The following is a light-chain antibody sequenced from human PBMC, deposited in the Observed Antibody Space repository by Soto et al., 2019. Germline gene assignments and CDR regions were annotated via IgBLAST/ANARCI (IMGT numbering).Light chain of an antibody. CDR3: QQRSNWRRT. CDR1: QSVSSY. Sequence: EIVLTQSPATLSLSPGERATLSCRASQSVSSYLAWYQQKPGQAPRLLIYDASNRATGIPARFSGSGSGTDFTLTISRLETEDFAVYYWQQRSNWRRTFGGGTKVEIK. CDR2: DAS. V-gene: IGKV3-11*01. J-gene: IGKJ4*01.